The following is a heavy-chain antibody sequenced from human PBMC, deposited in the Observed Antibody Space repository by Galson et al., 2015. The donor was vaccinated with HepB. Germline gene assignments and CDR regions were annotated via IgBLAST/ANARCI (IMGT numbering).Heavy chain of an antibody. V-gene: IGHV3-9*01. J-gene: IGHJ4*02. CDR1: GFTFDDYA. CDR3: AKDHGGPDDY. CDR2: ISWNSGSI. D-gene: IGHD5-24*01. Sequence: SLRLSCAASGFTFDDYAMHWVRQAPGKGLEWVSGISWNSGSIGYADSVKGRITISRDNAKNMVYLQMNSLRVEDTAVYYCAKDHGGPDDYWGQGTLVTVSS.